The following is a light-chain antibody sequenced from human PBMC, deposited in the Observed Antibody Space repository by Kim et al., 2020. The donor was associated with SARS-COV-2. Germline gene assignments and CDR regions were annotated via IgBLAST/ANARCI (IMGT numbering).Light chain of an antibody. CDR3: LQHNTYPIT. CDR2: GAS. Sequence: ASVGDRVTITCRSSQDIRNDLGWYQQNPGGAPKRLIYGASSLQSGVPSRFSGSGSRTEFTLTISSLQPEDFATYFCLQHNTYPITFGQGTRLEIK. V-gene: IGKV1-17*01. CDR1: QDIRND. J-gene: IGKJ5*01.